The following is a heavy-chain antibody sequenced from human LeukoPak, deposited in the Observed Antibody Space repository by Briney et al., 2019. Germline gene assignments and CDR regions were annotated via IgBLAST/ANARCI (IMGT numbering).Heavy chain of an antibody. V-gene: IGHV1-69*13. CDR2: IIPIFGTA. CDR1: GGTFSSYA. CDR3: ASSNRYSGYVHPRYYFDY. Sequence: GASVKVSCKASGGTFSSYAISWVRQAPGQGLEWMGGIIPIFGTANYAQKFQGRVTITADESTSTAYMELSSLRSEDTAVYYCASSNRYSGYVHPRYYFDYWGQGTLVTVSS. D-gene: IGHD5-12*01. J-gene: IGHJ4*02.